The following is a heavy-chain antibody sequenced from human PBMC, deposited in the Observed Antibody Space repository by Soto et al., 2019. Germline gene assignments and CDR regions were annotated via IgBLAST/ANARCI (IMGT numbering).Heavy chain of an antibody. J-gene: IGHJ5*01. CDR3: ASRPRGSVAGTLDS. D-gene: IGHD6-19*01. CDR2: INSDGAT. Sequence: GGSLRLSCAASGFTFSNYAMSWVRQAPGKGLEWVSVINSDGATYYADSVQGRFSISRDNSKSTLCLQMNSLSVEDTAIYYCASRPRGSVAGTLDSWGQGSLVTVSS. CDR1: GFTFSNYA. V-gene: IGHV3-23*01.